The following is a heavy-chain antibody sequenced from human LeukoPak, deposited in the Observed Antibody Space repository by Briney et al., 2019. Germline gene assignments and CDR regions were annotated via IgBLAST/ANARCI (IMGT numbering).Heavy chain of an antibody. CDR2: ISYDGSNK. V-gene: IGHV3-30*19. J-gene: IGHJ4*02. CDR1: GFTFSSYG. Sequence: GGSLRLSCAASGFTFSSYGMHWVRQAPGKGLEWVAVISYDGSNKYYADSVKGRFTISRDNSKNTLYLQMNSLRAEDTAVYYCARVGGDTATVEGAFDYWGQGTLVTVSS. CDR3: ARVGGDTATVEGAFDY. D-gene: IGHD5-18*01.